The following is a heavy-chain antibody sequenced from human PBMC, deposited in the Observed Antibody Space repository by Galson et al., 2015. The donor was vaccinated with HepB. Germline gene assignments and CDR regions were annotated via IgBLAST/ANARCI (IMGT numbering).Heavy chain of an antibody. CDR1: GGSFSGYY. CDR3: ARRGDIAGLVDAFDI. Sequence: SETLSLTCAVYGGSFSGYYWSWIRQPPGKGLEWIGEINHSGSTNYNPSLKSRVTISVDTSKNQFSLKLSSVTAADTAVYYCARRGDIAGLVDAFDIWGQGTMVTVSS. CDR2: INHSGST. J-gene: IGHJ3*02. D-gene: IGHD5-12*01. V-gene: IGHV4-34*01.